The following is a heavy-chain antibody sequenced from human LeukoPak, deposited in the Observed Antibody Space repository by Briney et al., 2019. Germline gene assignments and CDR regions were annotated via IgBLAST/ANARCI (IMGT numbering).Heavy chain of an antibody. CDR2: IIPIFGTA. Sequence: SVKVSCKASVGTFSSYAISWVRQAPGQGLEWMGRIIPIFGTANYAQKFQGRVTITTDESTSTAYMELSSLRSEDTAVYYCARVSPSGYSTAGAYDICGQGTMVTVSS. D-gene: IGHD3-22*01. V-gene: IGHV1-69*05. CDR1: VGTFSSYA. J-gene: IGHJ3*02. CDR3: ARVSPSGYSTAGAYDI.